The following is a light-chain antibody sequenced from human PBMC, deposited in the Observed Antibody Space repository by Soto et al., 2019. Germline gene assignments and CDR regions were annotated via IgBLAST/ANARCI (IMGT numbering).Light chain of an antibody. CDR2: DAS. CDR3: QQSYTTPLT. V-gene: IGKV1-39*01. CDR1: QSINTY. J-gene: IGKJ4*01. Sequence: DIQMTQSPSALSASVGDRVTITCGASQSINTYLNWYQQTPGTAPKLLIYDASSLQSGVPSRFRGSGSGTDFTHTITSLQPEDFATYYCQQSYTTPLTFGGGTKVDIK.